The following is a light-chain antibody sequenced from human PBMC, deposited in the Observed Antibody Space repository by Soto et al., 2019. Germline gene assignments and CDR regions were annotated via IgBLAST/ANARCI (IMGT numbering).Light chain of an antibody. CDR2: DTS. J-gene: IGKJ5*01. CDR1: QSVSGF. V-gene: IGKV3-11*01. Sequence: EVVLTQSPATLSLSRGESATRSCSADQSVSGFLGWYQQKLGRAPRLLIHDTSNRATGVPARFSGSGSGTDFTLTISSLEPEDFGVYYCQQRGSWPPTFGQGTRLEIK. CDR3: QQRGSWPPT.